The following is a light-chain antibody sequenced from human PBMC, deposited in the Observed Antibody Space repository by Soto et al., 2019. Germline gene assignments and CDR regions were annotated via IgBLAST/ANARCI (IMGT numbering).Light chain of an antibody. CDR3: QQYSNAPLT. CDR2: GAS. CDR1: QSVSRNS. V-gene: IGKV3-20*01. Sequence: EIVLTQSPGTLSLSPGERGTLSCRASQSVSRNSLAWYQQKPGQAPRLLIYGASSRASGIPDRFSGSGSGTDFTLSISRLEPEDFAVYHCQQYSNAPLTFGGGTKVEV. J-gene: IGKJ4*01.